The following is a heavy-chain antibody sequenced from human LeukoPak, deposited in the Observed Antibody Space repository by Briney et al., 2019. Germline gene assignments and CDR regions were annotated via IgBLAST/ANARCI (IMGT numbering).Heavy chain of an antibody. CDR2: IYYSGST. Sequence: SETLSLTCTVSGGSISSYYWSWIRQPPGKGLEWIGYIYYSGSTNYNPSLKSRVTISVDTSKNQFSLKLSSVTAADTAVYYCAGSGSYYNAEYFQHWGQGTLVTVSS. V-gene: IGHV4-59*01. J-gene: IGHJ1*01. D-gene: IGHD3-10*01. CDR3: AGSGSYYNAEYFQH. CDR1: GGSISSYY.